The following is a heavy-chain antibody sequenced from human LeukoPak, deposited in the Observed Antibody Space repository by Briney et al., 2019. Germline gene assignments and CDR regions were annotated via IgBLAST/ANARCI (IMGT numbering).Heavy chain of an antibody. Sequence: QTGGSLRLSWAASGFSFSNYGMNWVRQAPGRGLEWVAFMRYDGSNRYYADSVKGRFTFTRDKSKNTVFLLMSSLRPEDTAVYFCAKDSGAQLQRYFDYWGQGTQVTVSS. V-gene: IGHV3-30*02. CDR1: GFSFSNYG. J-gene: IGHJ4*02. CDR3: AKDSGAQLQRYFDY. D-gene: IGHD3-10*01. CDR2: MRYDGSNR.